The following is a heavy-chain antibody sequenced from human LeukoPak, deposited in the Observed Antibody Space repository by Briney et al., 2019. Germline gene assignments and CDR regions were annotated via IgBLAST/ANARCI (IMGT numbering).Heavy chain of an antibody. CDR3: ARGEGPTYGSGSYYKYNWFDP. Sequence: ASVKVSCKASGGTFSSYAISWVRQAPGQGLEWMGGIIPIFGTANYAQKFQGRVTITADESTSTAYMELSSLRSEDTAVYYCARGEGPTYGSGSYYKYNWFDPWGQGTLVTVSS. V-gene: IGHV1-69*13. J-gene: IGHJ5*02. CDR2: IIPIFGTA. D-gene: IGHD3-10*01. CDR1: GGTFSSYA.